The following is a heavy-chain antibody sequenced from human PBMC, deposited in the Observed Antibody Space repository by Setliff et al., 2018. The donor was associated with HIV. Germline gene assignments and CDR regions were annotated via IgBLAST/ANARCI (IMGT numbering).Heavy chain of an antibody. CDR1: GGSISSGSYY. CDR2: IYSSGST. D-gene: IGHD3-22*01. CDR3: ASGEPYYYDSTGYHGSGRYSFDY. Sequence: SETLSLTCTVSGGSISSGSYYWSWIRQPAGKGLEWIGHIYSSGSTNYNPSLKSRVTISADTSKNQFSLKLASVTAADTAVYYCASGEPYYYDSTGYHGSGRYSFDYWGQGTLVTVSS. V-gene: IGHV4-61*09. J-gene: IGHJ4*02.